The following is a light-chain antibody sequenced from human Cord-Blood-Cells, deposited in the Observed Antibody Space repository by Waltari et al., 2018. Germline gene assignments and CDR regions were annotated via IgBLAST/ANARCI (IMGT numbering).Light chain of an antibody. CDR3: SSYTSSSTLV. V-gene: IGLV2-14*01. CDR1: SSDVGGYNY. J-gene: IGLJ3*02. CDR2: DVS. Sequence: QSALTQPASVSGSPGQSLTISCTGTSSDVGGYNYVSWYQQHPGNAPKLRIYDVSNRPSGVSNRFPGSKSGNTASLTISGLQAEDEADYYCSSYTSSSTLVFGGGTKLTVL.